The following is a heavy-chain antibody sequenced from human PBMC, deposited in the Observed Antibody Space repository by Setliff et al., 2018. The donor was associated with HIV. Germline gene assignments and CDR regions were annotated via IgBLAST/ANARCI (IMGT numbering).Heavy chain of an antibody. CDR1: GCTFTTYG. D-gene: IGHD6-19*01. J-gene: IGHJ6*02. CDR3: VRIEFSGWVGFYYFDMDV. V-gene: IGHV1-18*01. Sequence: ASVKVSCKASGCTFTTYGITWVRQAPGQGLEWMGWISGYNGNTNYAQKFQGRVTMTTDTSTNTAYMELRSLRSDDTAVYYCVRIEFSGWVGFYYFDMDVWGQGTTVTV. CDR2: ISGYNGNT.